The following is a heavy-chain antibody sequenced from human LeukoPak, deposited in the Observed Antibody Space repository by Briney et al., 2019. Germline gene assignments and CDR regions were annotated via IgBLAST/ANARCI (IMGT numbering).Heavy chain of an antibody. V-gene: IGHV1-69*10. CDR2: IIPIVGIA. CDR1: GGTFSSYA. CDR3: ARRRDYYDYVWGSYLDAFDI. Sequence: GASVKVSCKASGGTFSSYAISWVRQAPGQGLEWMGRIIPIVGIANYAQKLQGRVTMTTDTSTSTAYMELRSLRSDDTAVYYCARRRDYYDYVWGSYLDAFDIWGQGTMVTVSS. J-gene: IGHJ3*02. D-gene: IGHD3-16*02.